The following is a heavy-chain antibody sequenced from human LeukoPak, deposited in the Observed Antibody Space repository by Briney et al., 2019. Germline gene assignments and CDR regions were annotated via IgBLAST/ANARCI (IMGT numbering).Heavy chain of an antibody. V-gene: IGHV3-11*01. CDR2: ISSGGSTT. CDR3: ARETGSSWNEYFQP. D-gene: IGHD6-13*01. Sequence: GGSLRLSCAASGFTVSSNYMSWVRQAPGKGLEWISYISSGGSTTNYADSVKGRFTISRDNAKKSLYLQMNSLRADDTAVYYCARETGSSWNEYFQPWGQGTLVTVSS. J-gene: IGHJ1*01. CDR1: GFTVSSNY.